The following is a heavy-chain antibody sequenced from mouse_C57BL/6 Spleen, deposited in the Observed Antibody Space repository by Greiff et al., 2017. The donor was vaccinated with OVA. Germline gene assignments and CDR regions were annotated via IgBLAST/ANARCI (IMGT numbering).Heavy chain of an antibody. D-gene: IGHD2-5*01. Sequence: EVHLVESEGGLVQPGSSMKLSCTASGFTFSDYYMAWVRQVPEKGLEWVANINYDGSSTYYLDSLKSRFIISRDNAKNILYLQMSSLKSDDTATYYCAEEYSNYPYYFDYWGQGTTLTVSS. J-gene: IGHJ2*01. CDR3: AEEYSNYPYYFDY. CDR2: INYDGSST. V-gene: IGHV5-16*01. CDR1: GFTFSDYY.